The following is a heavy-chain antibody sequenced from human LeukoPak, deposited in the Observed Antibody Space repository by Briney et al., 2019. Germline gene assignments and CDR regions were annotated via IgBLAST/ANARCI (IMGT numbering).Heavy chain of an antibody. V-gene: IGHV4-39*01. CDR1: GDSTSNSQYY. CDR3: ARQPPWGTMIVVHYFDY. J-gene: IGHJ4*02. D-gene: IGHD3-22*01. CDR2: VYYTGGT. Sequence: SETLSLTCTVSGDSTSNSQYYWAWIRQSPGKGLEWIGGVYYTGGTFYNPSLKSRVTVSIDTSRNLFSLKLRSLTAADTAVYYCARQPPWGTMIVVHYFDYWSRGTLVAVSS.